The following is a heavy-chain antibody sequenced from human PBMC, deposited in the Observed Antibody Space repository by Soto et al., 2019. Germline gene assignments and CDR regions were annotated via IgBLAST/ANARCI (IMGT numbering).Heavy chain of an antibody. CDR2: IGTAGDT. CDR1: GFTFSSYD. CDR3: ERGDNSGWSAFHV. Sequence: EVQLVESGGNLVQPGGSLRLSCAASGFTFSSYDMHCVRQDTGKGLEWFSAIGTAGDTYYPDSVKTRFTISREKAKNSLYLQMNSLRAGDTTVYYCERGDNSGWSAFHVWGQGTMVTVSS. V-gene: IGHV3-13*01. J-gene: IGHJ3*01. D-gene: IGHD6-19*01.